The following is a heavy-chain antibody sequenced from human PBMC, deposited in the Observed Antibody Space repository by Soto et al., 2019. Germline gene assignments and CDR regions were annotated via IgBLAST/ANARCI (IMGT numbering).Heavy chain of an antibody. Sequence: PSQTLSLTCAISGDSVSRTSVAWNWIRQSPSRGLEWLGRTYYRSKWNSDYAVSVRGRITINPDTSKSQFSLQLNSVTPEDTAVYYCVRGQFSAFDCWGQGTLVTGFS. D-gene: IGHD2-15*01. CDR1: GDSVSRTSVA. V-gene: IGHV6-1*01. CDR2: TYYRSKWNS. J-gene: IGHJ4*02. CDR3: VRGQFSAFDC.